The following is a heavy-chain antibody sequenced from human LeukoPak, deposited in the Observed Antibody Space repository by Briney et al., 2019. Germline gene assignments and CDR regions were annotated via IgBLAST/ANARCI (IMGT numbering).Heavy chain of an antibody. CDR1: GYTFIDYY. CDR3: AREVLAKNYGLDV. V-gene: IGHV1-2*02. D-gene: IGHD2-8*02. CDR2: ISPESGGT. J-gene: IGHJ6*02. Sequence: ASVKVSCKASGYTFIDYYIHWVRQAHGQGLEFLGWISPESGGTNYPQKFQGRVTMTRDTSISTAYMELSRLRSDDAAVYYCAREVLAKNYGLDVWGQGTTVTVSS.